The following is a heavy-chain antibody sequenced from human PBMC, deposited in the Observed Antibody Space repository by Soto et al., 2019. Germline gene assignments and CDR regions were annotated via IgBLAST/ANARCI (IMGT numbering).Heavy chain of an antibody. CDR1: GFTFSSYA. CDR3: ARDEGTPIGWIGY. CDR2: ISYDGSNK. Sequence: QVQLVESGGGVVQPGRSQRLSCAASGFTFSSYAMHWVRQAPGKGLEWVAVISYDGSNKYYADSVKGRFTISRDNSKNTLYLQMNSLRAEDTAVYYCARDEGTPIGWIGYWGQGTLVTVSS. D-gene: IGHD5-12*01. J-gene: IGHJ4*02. V-gene: IGHV3-30-3*01.